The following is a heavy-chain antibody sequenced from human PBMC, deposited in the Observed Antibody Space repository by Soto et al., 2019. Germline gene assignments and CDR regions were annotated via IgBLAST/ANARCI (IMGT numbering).Heavy chain of an antibody. V-gene: IGHV1-69*06. J-gene: IGHJ6*02. CDR1: GGTFSSYA. D-gene: IGHD2-2*01. Sequence: QVQLVQSGAEVKKPGSSVKVSCKASGGTFSSYAISWVRQAPGQGLEWLGGIIPIFGTANYAQKFQGRVTITADKSTSTAYMELSSMRSEDTAVYYCASMLGYCSSTSCSNGYYGMDVWGQGTTVTVSS. CDR2: IIPIFGTA. CDR3: ASMLGYCSSTSCSNGYYGMDV.